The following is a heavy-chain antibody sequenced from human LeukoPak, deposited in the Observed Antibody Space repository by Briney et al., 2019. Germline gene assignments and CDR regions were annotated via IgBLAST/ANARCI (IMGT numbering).Heavy chain of an antibody. J-gene: IGHJ4*02. D-gene: IGHD4-17*01. Sequence: GGSLRLSCAASGFTFNYYAMTWVRQAPGKGREWVSTITSSGGSTYYADSVKGRFTISRDNSKNTLYLQMNSLRAEDTAVYYCAKDHQPTVTHFDYWGQGTLVTVSS. CDR3: AKDHQPTVTHFDY. CDR1: GFTFNYYA. V-gene: IGHV3-23*01. CDR2: ITSSGGST.